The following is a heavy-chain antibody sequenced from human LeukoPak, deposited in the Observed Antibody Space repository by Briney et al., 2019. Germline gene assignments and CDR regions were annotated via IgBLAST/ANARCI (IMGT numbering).Heavy chain of an antibody. CDR3: AREKGYSSGDLDY. D-gene: IGHD6-19*01. CDR1: GFTFSSYA. J-gene: IGHJ4*02. Sequence: GGSLRLSCAASGFTFSSYAMHWVRQAPGKGLEWVAVISYDGSNKYYADSVKGRFTISRDNSKNTLYLQMNSLRAEDTAVYYCAREKGYSSGDLDYWGQGTLVNVSS. CDR2: ISYDGSNK. V-gene: IGHV3-30*04.